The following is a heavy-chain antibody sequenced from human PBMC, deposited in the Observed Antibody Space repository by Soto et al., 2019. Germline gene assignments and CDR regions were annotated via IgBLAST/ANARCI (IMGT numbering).Heavy chain of an antibody. CDR2: IYWHDDN. Sequence: QITLKASGPTLVKPTQTLTLTCTFSGFSLSTTGVGVGWIRQPPGKALEWLALIYWHDDNRYSPSLKSRLTITKDTSKNHVVLTVPNMDPVDTSTYYCAHRQGSIVVNGDNWFDPWGQGTLGTVSS. J-gene: IGHJ5*02. D-gene: IGHD1-26*01. CDR3: AHRQGSIVVNGDNWFDP. CDR1: GFSLSTTGVG. V-gene: IGHV2-5*01.